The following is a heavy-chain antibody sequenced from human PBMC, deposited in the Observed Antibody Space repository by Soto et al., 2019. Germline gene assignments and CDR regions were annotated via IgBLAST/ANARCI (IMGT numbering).Heavy chain of an antibody. Sequence: ETLSLTCTVSGGSISSYYWSWIRQPPGKGLEWIGYIYYSGSTNYNPSLKSRVTISVDTSKNQFSLKLSSVTAADTAVYYCARHSHPFYGSGSRRNWFDPWGQGTLVTVSS. J-gene: IGHJ5*02. V-gene: IGHV4-59*08. CDR2: IYYSGST. CDR3: ARHSHPFYGSGSRRNWFDP. D-gene: IGHD3-10*01. CDR1: GGSISSYY.